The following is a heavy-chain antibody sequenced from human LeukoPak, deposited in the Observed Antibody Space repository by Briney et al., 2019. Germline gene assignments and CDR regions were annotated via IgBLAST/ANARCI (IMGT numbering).Heavy chain of an antibody. CDR3: AELGITMIGGV. D-gene: IGHD3-10*02. V-gene: IGHV3-48*03. J-gene: IGHJ6*04. CDR2: ISTTGSTT. Sequence: PGGSLRLSCEASGFMFRNYEMKWVRQAPGKGLEWVSYISTTGSTTYYADSVKGRFTIPRDNAKNSLYLQMDSLRAEDTAVYYCAELGITMIGGVWGKGTTVTISS. CDR1: GFMFRNYE.